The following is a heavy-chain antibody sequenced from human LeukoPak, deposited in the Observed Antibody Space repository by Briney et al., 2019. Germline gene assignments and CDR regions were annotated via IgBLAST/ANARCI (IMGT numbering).Heavy chain of an antibody. D-gene: IGHD3-22*01. J-gene: IGHJ5*02. CDR3: ARDLRPSGYYYDSSGPSWFDP. V-gene: IGHV3-21*01. CDR1: GFTFSSYG. Sequence: PGGSLRLSWAASGFTFSSYGRNWVGQAPGKGRGWVSSISISSSYIYYADSVKGRFTISRDNAKNSLYLQMNSLRAEDTAVYYCARDLRPSGYYYDSSGPSWFDPWGQGTLVTVSS. CDR2: ISISSSYI.